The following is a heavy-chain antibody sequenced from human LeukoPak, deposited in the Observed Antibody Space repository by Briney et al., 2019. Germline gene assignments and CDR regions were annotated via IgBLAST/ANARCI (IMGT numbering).Heavy chain of an antibody. J-gene: IGHJ6*02. V-gene: IGHV1-24*01. CDR1: GYALTELS. CDR3: ATTRFPPYYYGMDV. D-gene: IGHD3-3*01. CDR2: FDPEDGET. Sequence: ASVKVSCKVSGYALTELSMHWVRQAPGKGLEWMGGFDPEDGETIYAQKFQGRVTMTEDTSTDTAYMELSSLRSEDTAVYYCATTRFPPYYYGMDVWGQGTTVTVSS.